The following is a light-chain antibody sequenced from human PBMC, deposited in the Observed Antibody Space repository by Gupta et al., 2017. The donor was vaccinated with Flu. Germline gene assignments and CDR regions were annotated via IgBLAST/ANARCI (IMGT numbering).Light chain of an antibody. J-gene: IGKJ2*01. CDR3: QQANNSPGT. CDR1: QSLLHTNGYTY. Sequence: DVLMSQSPLSLPVTPGEPASISCRASQSLLHTNGYTYLDWYLQRPGQSPQLLIYLGSTRASGVPYRFSGSGSGTDFTLNISTVEAEDVGVYYCQQANNSPGTFGQGTKVEIK. V-gene: IGKV2-28*01. CDR2: LGS.